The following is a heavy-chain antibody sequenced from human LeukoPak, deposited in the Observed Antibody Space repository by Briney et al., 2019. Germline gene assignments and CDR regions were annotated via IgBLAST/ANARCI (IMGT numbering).Heavy chain of an antibody. CDR2: ISSSSSYI. CDR1: GFTFSNYW. D-gene: IGHD1-26*01. CDR3: AKDIEHIVGATS. Sequence: SGGSLRLSCAASGFTFSNYWMSWVRQAPGKGLEWVSSISSSSSYIYYADSVKGRFTISRDNAKNSLYLQMNSLRAEDTAVYYCAKDIEHIVGATSWGQGTMVTVSS. V-gene: IGHV3-21*04. J-gene: IGHJ3*01.